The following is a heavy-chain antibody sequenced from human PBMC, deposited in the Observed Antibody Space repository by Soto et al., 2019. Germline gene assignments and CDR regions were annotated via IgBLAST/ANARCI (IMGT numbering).Heavy chain of an antibody. V-gene: IGHV4-61*08. CDR3: ASLEWSTAKRGV. D-gene: IGHD3-3*01. Sequence: QVQLQESGPGLVKPSETLSLTCIVSGGSVSSGASHWTWIRQSPGKGLEWIGYISYSGTTDYNPSLKSRVTISVDTSKNQFSLKLTSATTADAAVYYCASLEWSTAKRGVWGQGTTVTVSS. CDR1: GGSVSSGASH. CDR2: ISYSGTT. J-gene: IGHJ6*02.